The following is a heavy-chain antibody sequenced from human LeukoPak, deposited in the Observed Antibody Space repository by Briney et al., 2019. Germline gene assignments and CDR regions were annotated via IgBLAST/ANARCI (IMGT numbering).Heavy chain of an antibody. CDR3: ARYYGDYGYWFDP. CDR1: GGSISSSNW. V-gene: IGHV4-4*02. CDR2: IYHSGST. Sequence: PSGTLSLTCAVSGGSISSSNWWSWVRQPPGKGLEWIGEIYHSGSTNYNPSLKSRVTMPVDKSKNQFSLKLSSVTAADTAVYYCARYYGDYGYWFDPWGQGTLVTVSS. J-gene: IGHJ5*02. D-gene: IGHD4-17*01.